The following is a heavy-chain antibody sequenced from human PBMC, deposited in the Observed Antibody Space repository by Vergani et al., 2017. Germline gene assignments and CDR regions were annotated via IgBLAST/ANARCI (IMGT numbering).Heavy chain of an antibody. Sequence: QVQLVQSGAEVKKPGSSVKVSCKASGGTFSSYTISWVRQAPGQGLEWMGRIIPILGIANYAQKFQGRVTITADKSTSTAYMELSSLRSEDTAVYYCARGVSGEYYYYYYMDVWGKGTTVTVSS. J-gene: IGHJ6*03. CDR3: ARGVSGEYYYYYYMDV. CDR1: GGTFSSYT. CDR2: IIPILGIA. V-gene: IGHV1-69*02. D-gene: IGHD3-10*01.